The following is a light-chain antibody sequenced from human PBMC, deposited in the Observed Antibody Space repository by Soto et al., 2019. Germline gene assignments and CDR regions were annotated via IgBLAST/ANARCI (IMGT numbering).Light chain of an antibody. J-gene: IGLJ2*01. CDR3: SSFAGGGNPVL. CDR2: EVT. V-gene: IGLV2-8*01. CDR1: SSDVGGYNY. Sequence: QSVLTQPPSASGSLGQSVTISCTGTSSDVGGYNYVSWHQQHPGKAPKLMIYEVTKRPSGVPDRFSGSKSGNTASLTVSGLQAEDEADYYCSSFAGGGNPVLFGGGTKLTGL.